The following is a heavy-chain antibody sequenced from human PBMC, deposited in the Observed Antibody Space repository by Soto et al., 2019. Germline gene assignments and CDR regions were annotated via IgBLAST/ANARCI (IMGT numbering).Heavy chain of an antibody. J-gene: IGHJ3*02. D-gene: IGHD3-16*02. CDR3: ARGEYDFVWGSYRGAVAGTAGNAFDI. Sequence: QVQLQESGPGLVKPSQTLSLTCTVSGASISSGDYYWSWIRQPPGKGLEWIGYIYDSGTTYYNPSRKSRVTISVDTSKNQFALKLSSVTAADTAVYFCARGEYDFVWGSYRGAVAGTAGNAFDIWGQGTMVTVSS. CDR2: IYDSGTT. CDR1: GASISSGDYY. V-gene: IGHV4-30-4*01.